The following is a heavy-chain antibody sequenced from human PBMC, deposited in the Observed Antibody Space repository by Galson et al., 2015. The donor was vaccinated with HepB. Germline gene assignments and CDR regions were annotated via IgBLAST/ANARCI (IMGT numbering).Heavy chain of an antibody. V-gene: IGHV1-46*01. Sequence: SCKASGYTFTSCYMHWVRQAPGQGLEWMGIINPSGGSTSYAQKFQGRVTMTRDTSTSTVYMELSSLRSEDTAVYYCARVGGDYGDLGYFDLWGRGTLVTVSS. CDR1: GYTFTSCY. CDR2: INPSGGST. D-gene: IGHD4-17*01. CDR3: ARVGGDYGDLGYFDL. J-gene: IGHJ2*01.